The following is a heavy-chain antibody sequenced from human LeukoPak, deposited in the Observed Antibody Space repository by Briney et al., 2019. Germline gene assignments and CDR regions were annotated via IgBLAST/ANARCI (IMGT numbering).Heavy chain of an antibody. Sequence: ASVKVSCKASGYTFSSYGISWVRQAPGQGLEWMGWISAYNGNTNYAQKLQGRVTMTTDTSTSTAYMELRSLRSDDPPLYYCAPDAPIAAAGRPFDYWGQGTLVTVSS. CDR2: ISAYNGNT. CDR1: GYTFSSYG. CDR3: APDAPIAAAGRPFDY. V-gene: IGHV1-18*01. J-gene: IGHJ4*02. D-gene: IGHD6-13*01.